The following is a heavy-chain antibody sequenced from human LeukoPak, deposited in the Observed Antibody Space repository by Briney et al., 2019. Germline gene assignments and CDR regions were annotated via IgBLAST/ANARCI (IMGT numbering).Heavy chain of an antibody. D-gene: IGHD6-13*01. CDR3: ATYSSSWYSWFDP. J-gene: IGHJ5*02. CDR1: GGSISNTNW. Sequence: SGTLSLTCGVSGGSISNTNWWTWVRQPPGKGLEWIGEVNLQGSTNYNPSLKSRVAISVDKSENHISLKLTSVTAADTAVYYCATYSSSWYSWFDPWGQGTLVTVSS. V-gene: IGHV4-4*02. CDR2: VNLQGST.